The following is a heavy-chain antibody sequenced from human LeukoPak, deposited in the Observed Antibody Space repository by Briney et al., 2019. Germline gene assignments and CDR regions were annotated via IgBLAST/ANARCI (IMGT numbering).Heavy chain of an antibody. Sequence: GGSLRLSCAASGFTFSSYWMSWVRQAPGKGLEWVANIKEDGRQKYYVDSVKGRFTISRDNAKNSLYLQMNSLRAEDTAVYYCAELGITMIGGVWGKGTTVTISS. CDR3: AELGITMIGGV. J-gene: IGHJ6*04. CDR1: GFTFSSYW. V-gene: IGHV3-7*01. D-gene: IGHD3-10*02. CDR2: IKEDGRQK.